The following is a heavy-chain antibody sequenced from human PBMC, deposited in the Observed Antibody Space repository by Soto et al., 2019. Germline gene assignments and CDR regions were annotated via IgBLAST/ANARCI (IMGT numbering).Heavy chain of an antibody. D-gene: IGHD6-19*01. CDR3: AREMADRYDAFDI. Sequence: QVQLVQSGAEVKKPGSSVKVSCKASGGTFSSYAISWVRQAPGQGLEWMGGIIPIFGTANYEQKFQGRVTITADKYTSTAYMELSSLRSEDTAVYYFAREMADRYDAFDIWGEGTMVTVSS. J-gene: IGHJ3*02. V-gene: IGHV1-69*06. CDR1: GGTFSSYA. CDR2: IIPIFGTA.